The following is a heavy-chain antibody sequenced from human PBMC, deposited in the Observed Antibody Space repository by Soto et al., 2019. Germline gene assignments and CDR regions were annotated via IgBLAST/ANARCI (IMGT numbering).Heavy chain of an antibody. Sequence: ASVEVSSKASCYTFTRSGIRWVRQAPGQGLEWMGWISTYNGDTNYAQTFQGRVTMTTDTSTSTVHMEVRSLRSDDTAVYYCAREGVAAYYYYGMDVWG. CDR3: AREGVAAYYYYGMDV. V-gene: IGHV1-18*01. J-gene: IGHJ6*01. D-gene: IGHD5-12*01. CDR1: CYTFTRSG. CDR2: ISTYNGDT.